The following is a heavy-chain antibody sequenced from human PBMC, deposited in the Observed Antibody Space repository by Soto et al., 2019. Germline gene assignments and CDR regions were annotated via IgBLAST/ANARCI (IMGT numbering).Heavy chain of an antibody. Sequence: ASVKVSCKASGYTFTGYYMHWVRQAPGQGLEWMGWINPNSGGTNYAQKFQGRVTMTRDTSISTAYMELSRLRSDDTAVYYCAREGGITIFTNWFDPWGQGTLVTVSS. D-gene: IGHD3-9*01. J-gene: IGHJ5*02. CDR3: AREGGITIFTNWFDP. CDR2: INPNSGGT. V-gene: IGHV1-2*02. CDR1: GYTFTGYY.